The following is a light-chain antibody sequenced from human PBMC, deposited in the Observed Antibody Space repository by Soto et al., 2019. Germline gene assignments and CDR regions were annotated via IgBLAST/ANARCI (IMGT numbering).Light chain of an antibody. CDR3: QQSYSTPRT. J-gene: IGKJ1*01. V-gene: IGKV1-39*01. Sequence: DIHMTQSPSSLSASVGDRVTITCRASQSISSYLNWYQQKPGKVPKLLIYAASSLQSEVPSRFSGSGSGTDLTLTISSLQPEDFATYYCQQSYSTPRTFGQGTKVDI. CDR2: AAS. CDR1: QSISSY.